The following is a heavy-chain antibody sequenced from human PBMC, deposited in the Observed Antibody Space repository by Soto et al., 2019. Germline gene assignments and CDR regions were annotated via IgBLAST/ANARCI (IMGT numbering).Heavy chain of an antibody. V-gene: IGHV5-10-1*01. Sequence: PXESLKISCKGSGYRFTSYWINWVRQMPGKGLEWMGRIDPSDSYTNYSPSFQGHVTISADKSINTAYLQWSSLKASDTAMYYCARHTLGSHWFDHWGQGTLVTVSS. D-gene: IGHD3-16*01. J-gene: IGHJ5*02. CDR2: IDPSDSYT. CDR3: ARHTLGSHWFDH. CDR1: GYRFTSYW.